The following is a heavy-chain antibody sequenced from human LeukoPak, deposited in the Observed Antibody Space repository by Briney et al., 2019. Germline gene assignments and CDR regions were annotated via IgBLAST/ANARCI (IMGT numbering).Heavy chain of an antibody. Sequence: SETLSLTCTVSGGSISSYYWSWIRQPPGKGLEWIGYIYYSGGTNYNPSLKSRVTISVDTSKNQFSLKLSSVTAADTAVYYCARDFYDDSSGYYPPYNWFDPWGQGTLVTVSS. CDR3: ARDFYDDSSGYYPPYNWFDP. V-gene: IGHV4-59*01. D-gene: IGHD3-22*01. CDR1: GGSISSYY. CDR2: IYYSGGT. J-gene: IGHJ5*02.